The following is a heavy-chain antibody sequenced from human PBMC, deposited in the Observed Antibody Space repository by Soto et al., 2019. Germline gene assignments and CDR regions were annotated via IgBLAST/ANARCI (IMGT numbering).Heavy chain of an antibody. Sequence: SETLSLTCAVYGGSFSGYYWSWIRQPPGKGLEWIGEINHSGSTNYNPSLKSRVTISVDTSENQFSLKLSSVTAADTAVYYCARGRIQLWLMVANYYYGMDVWGQGTTVTVSS. J-gene: IGHJ6*02. CDR3: ARGRIQLWLMVANYYYGMDV. CDR1: GGSFSGYY. CDR2: INHSGST. V-gene: IGHV4-34*01. D-gene: IGHD5-18*01.